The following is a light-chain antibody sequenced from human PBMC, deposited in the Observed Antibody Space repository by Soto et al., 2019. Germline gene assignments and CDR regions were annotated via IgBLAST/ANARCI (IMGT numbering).Light chain of an antibody. Sequence: QSVLTQPPSVSGAPGQRVTISCTGSSSNIGAGYDVHWYQQLPGTAPKLLIYVNINRPSGVPDRFSGSKSGTSASLAITGLQAEDEADYYCQSYYSSRSVVFGGGTKLTVL. CDR1: SSNIGAGYD. CDR3: QSYYSSRSVV. CDR2: VNI. V-gene: IGLV1-40*01. J-gene: IGLJ2*01.